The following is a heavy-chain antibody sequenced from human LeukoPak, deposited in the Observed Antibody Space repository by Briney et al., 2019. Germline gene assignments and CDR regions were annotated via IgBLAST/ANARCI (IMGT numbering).Heavy chain of an antibody. CDR2: ISSSSSYI. CDR3: ARERSWYAYSDSDAFDI. Sequence: PSETLSLTCTVSGGSISSSSYYWGWIRQPPGKGLEWVSSISSSSSYIYYADSVKGRFTISRDNAKNSLYLQMNSLRAEDTAVYYCARERSWYAYSDSDAFDIWGQGTMVTVSS. V-gene: IGHV3-21*01. D-gene: IGHD6-13*01. CDR1: GGSISSSS. J-gene: IGHJ3*02.